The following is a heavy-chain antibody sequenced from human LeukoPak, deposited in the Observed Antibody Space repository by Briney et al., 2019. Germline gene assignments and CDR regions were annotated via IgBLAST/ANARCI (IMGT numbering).Heavy chain of an antibody. CDR2: INPNSGGT. CDR1: GYTFTGFY. Sequence: EASVKVSCKASGYTFTGFYMHWVRQAPGQGLEWMGRINPNSGGTNYAQKFQGRITMTRDTSISTDYMELSRLRSDDTAVYYCASGGGSYGDIWGQGTMVTVSS. D-gene: IGHD1-26*01. CDR3: ASGGGSYGDI. V-gene: IGHV1-2*06. J-gene: IGHJ3*02.